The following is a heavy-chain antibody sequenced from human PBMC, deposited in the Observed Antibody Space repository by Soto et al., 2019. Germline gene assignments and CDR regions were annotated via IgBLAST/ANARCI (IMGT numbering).Heavy chain of an antibody. CDR3: ARGTPRPLLENWFDP. CDR1: GYTFTSYG. CDR2: ISAYNGNT. Sequence: QVQLVQSGAEVKKPGASVKVSCKASGYTFTSYGISWVRQAPGQGLEWMGWISAYNGNTNYAQKLQGRVTMTTDTSTRTACMELRSVRADDTAVYYCARGTPRPLLENWFDPWGQGTLVTVSS. V-gene: IGHV1-18*01. J-gene: IGHJ5*02. D-gene: IGHD3-3*01.